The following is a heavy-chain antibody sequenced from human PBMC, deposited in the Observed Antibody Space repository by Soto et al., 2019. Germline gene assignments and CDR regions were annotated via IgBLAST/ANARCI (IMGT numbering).Heavy chain of an antibody. V-gene: IGHV4-39*02. CDR1: GGSISSSSYY. D-gene: IGHD3-3*01. J-gene: IGHJ6*02. Sequence: PSETLSLTCTVSGGSISSSSYYWGWIRQPPGKGLEWIGSIYYSGNTYYNPSLKSRVAISVDTSKNNFSLRLSSVTAADTAVYYCARRLVIKGERNKERGITIFEMDVWGQGTTVTVSS. CDR3: ARRLVIKGERNKERGITIFEMDV. CDR2: IYYSGNT.